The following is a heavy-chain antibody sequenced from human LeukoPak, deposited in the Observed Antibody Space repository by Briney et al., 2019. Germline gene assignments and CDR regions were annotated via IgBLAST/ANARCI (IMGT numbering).Heavy chain of an antibody. CDR1: GGSFSGYY. J-gene: IGHJ4*02. V-gene: IGHV4-34*01. D-gene: IGHD3-10*01. Sequence: SETLSLTCAVYGGSFSGYYWSWIRQPPGKGLEWIGETNHSGSTNYNPPLKSRVTISVDTSKNQFSLKLSSVTAADTAVYYCARGPLNYGSGRNDYWGQGTLVTVSS. CDR2: TNHSGST. CDR3: ARGPLNYGSGRNDY.